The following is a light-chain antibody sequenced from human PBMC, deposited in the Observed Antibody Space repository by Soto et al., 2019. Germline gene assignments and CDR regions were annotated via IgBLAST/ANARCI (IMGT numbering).Light chain of an antibody. CDR3: QQYGSSLGVT. CDR2: GAS. V-gene: IGKV3-20*01. J-gene: IGKJ4*01. Sequence: EIVLTQSPGIPSLSPGERATLACRASQSISSDHLAWYQQRPGQSPRLLIYGASSRTTGVPDRFSGSGSGTDFTLTISRLEPEDFAVYYCQQYGSSLGVTFGGGTKVDIK. CDR1: QSISSDH.